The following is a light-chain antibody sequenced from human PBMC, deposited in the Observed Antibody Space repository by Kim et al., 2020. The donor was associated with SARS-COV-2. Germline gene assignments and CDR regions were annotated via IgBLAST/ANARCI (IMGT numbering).Light chain of an antibody. CDR2: ATS. CDR3: QQYGTSLYT. CDR1: EIVNSRY. Sequence: LSPGESATLSCWTSEIVNSRYLAWYQQRPGQSPRLLIYATSSRATGISDRISGSGSGTDFTLTINRLEPEDSAVYYCQQYGTSLYTFGQGTKLEI. J-gene: IGKJ2*01. V-gene: IGKV3-20*01.